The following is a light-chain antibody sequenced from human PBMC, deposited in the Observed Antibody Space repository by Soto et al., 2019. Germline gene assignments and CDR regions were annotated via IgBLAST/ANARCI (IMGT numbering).Light chain of an antibody. CDR3: ISYTSDDVRYV. Sequence: QSVLTQPASVSGTPGQSITIPCTGSNSDVGIYDFVSWYQHHPGRAPKLIVSEVSHRPSGVSNRFSGSKSGNTASLTISGLQSEDEADYYCISYTSDDVRYVFGTGTKLTVL. V-gene: IGLV2-14*01. CDR1: NSDVGIYDF. J-gene: IGLJ1*01. CDR2: EVS.